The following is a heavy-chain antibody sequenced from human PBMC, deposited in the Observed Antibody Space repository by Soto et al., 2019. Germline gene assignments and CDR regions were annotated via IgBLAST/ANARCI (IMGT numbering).Heavy chain of an antibody. D-gene: IGHD2-15*01. CDR3: AKVHCSGGSCYLDYYYYGMDV. V-gene: IGHV3-30*18. J-gene: IGHJ6*02. CDR2: ISYDGSNK. Sequence: QVQLVESGGGVVQPGRSLRLSCAASGFTFSSYGMHWVRQAPGKGLERVAVISYDGSNKYYADSVKGRFTISRDNSKNTLYLQINSLRAEDTAVYYCAKVHCSGGSCYLDYYYYGMDVWGQGTTVTVSS. CDR1: GFTFSSYG.